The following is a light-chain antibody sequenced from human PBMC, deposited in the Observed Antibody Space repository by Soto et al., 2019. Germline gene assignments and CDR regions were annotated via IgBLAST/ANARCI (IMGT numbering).Light chain of an antibody. J-gene: IGKJ5*01. V-gene: IGKV1-5*03. Sequence: DIQMTQSPSTLSESVGDRVTITCRASQSISSWLAWYQQKPGKDPKLLIYKASTLKSGVPSRFSGSGSGTEFTLTISSLQPDDFATYYCQQYSTYSTFGQGKRLEIK. CDR1: QSISSW. CDR2: KAS. CDR3: QQYSTYST.